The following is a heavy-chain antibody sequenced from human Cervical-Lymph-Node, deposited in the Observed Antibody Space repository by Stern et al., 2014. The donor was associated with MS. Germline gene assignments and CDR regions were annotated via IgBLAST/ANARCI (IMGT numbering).Heavy chain of an antibody. J-gene: IGHJ4*02. CDR1: GITFSNAW. V-gene: IGHV3-15*01. CDR2: IKSETDDGTT. Sequence: EVQLVESGGGLVKPGGSLRLSCAASGITFSNAWMTWVRQAPGKGLEWVGRIKSETDDGTTDYAVPVKGRFTISRDDSKNTLYLQMNSLKTEDTAVYYCTPSYASGSYSFDYWGQGTLVTVSS. CDR3: TPSYASGSYSFDY. D-gene: IGHD3-10*01.